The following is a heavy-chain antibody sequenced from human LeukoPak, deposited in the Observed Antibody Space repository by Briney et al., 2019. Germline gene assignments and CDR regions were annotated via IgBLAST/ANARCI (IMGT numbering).Heavy chain of an antibody. CDR2: IIPIFGTA. CDR3: ARGKYSGWSIFPDY. J-gene: IGHJ4*02. CDR1: GYTFTSYY. Sequence: SVKVFCKASGYTFTSYYMHWVRQAPGQGLEWMGRIIPIFGTANYAQKFQGRVTITTDESTSTAYMELSSLRSEDTAVYYCARGKYSGWSIFPDYWGQGTLVTVSS. V-gene: IGHV1-69*05. D-gene: IGHD6-19*01.